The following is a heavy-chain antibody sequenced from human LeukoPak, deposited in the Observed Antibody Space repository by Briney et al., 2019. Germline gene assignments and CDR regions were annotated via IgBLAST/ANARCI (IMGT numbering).Heavy chain of an antibody. CDR3: ARASMVPLYNWFDP. D-gene: IGHD2-8*01. Sequence: SETLSLTCAVYGGSFSGYCWSWIRQPPGKGLEWIGEINHSGSTNYNPSLKSRVTMSVDTSKNQFSLNLSSVTAADTAVYYCARASMVPLYNWFDPWGQGTLVTVSS. CDR1: GGSFSGYC. J-gene: IGHJ5*02. V-gene: IGHV4-34*01. CDR2: INHSGST.